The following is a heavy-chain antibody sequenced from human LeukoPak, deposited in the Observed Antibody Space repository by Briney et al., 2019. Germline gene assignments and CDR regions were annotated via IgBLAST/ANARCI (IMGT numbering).Heavy chain of an antibody. CDR3: ARLGWATAPLDY. D-gene: IGHD5-12*01. J-gene: IGHJ4*02. Sequence: GGSLRLSCAASGFTFSDYYMSWIRQAPGKGLEWVSYISSSSSYTNYADSVKGRFAISRDNAKNSLYLQMNSLRAEDTAVYYCARLGWATAPLDYWGQGTLVTVSS. CDR1: GFTFSDYY. CDR2: ISSSSSYT. V-gene: IGHV3-11*06.